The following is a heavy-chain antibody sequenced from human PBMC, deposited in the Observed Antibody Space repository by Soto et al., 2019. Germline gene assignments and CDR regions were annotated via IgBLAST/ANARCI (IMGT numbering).Heavy chain of an antibody. CDR2: INPSVGST. J-gene: IGHJ4*02. Sequence: ASVKVSCKASGYTFTTYYMHWVRQAPGQGLEWVGIINPSVGSTTYAQKFQDRVTMTRDTSTSTVYMELSSLRSEDTAVYYCAREQIRIPPSSRFNDYWGQGTLVTVSS. CDR3: AREQIRIPPSSRFNDY. CDR1: GYTFTTYY. V-gene: IGHV1-46*01. D-gene: IGHD6-6*01.